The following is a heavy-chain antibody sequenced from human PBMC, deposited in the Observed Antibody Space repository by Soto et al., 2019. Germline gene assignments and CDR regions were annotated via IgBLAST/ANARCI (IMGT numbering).Heavy chain of an antibody. CDR2: VYYSGNT. D-gene: IGHD5-18*01. J-gene: IGHJ3*02. Sequence: SETLSLTCTISGGSISNYYWTWIRQTPGKGLEWIGYVYYSGNTNYNPSLKSRVSISVDMSKNQFSLELSSVTAADTAMYYCARGVDTDVGGLGFYDAFDIWGPGTKVTVSS. V-gene: IGHV4-59*01. CDR3: ARGVDTDVGGLGFYDAFDI. CDR1: GGSISNYY.